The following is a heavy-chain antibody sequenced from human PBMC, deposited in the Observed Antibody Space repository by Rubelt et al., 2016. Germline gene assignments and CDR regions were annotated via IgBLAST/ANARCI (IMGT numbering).Heavy chain of an antibody. Sequence: QVQLQQWGAGLLKPSETLSLTCAVYGGSFSGYYWSWIRQPPGKGLEWIGEINHSGSTNYNPSLKSRVTISVDTSKKQCARKLSSVTAADTAVYYCARGKEGLGVTMMDYWGQGTLVTVSS. D-gene: IGHD3-22*01. CDR1: GGSFSGYY. CDR2: INHSGST. V-gene: IGHV4-34*01. J-gene: IGHJ4*02. CDR3: ARGKEGLGVTMMDY.